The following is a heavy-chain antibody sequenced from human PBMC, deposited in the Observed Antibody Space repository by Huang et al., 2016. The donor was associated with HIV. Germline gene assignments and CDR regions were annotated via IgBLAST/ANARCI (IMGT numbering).Heavy chain of an antibody. Sequence: QVQLVESGGGLVKPGGSLRLACDASGFIFRDYYMSWVRQEPVKGREWVSYSSSRGSSIYYADSVKGRFTMSRDNAKNSMDLQMTSRRAEDTAVYYCVRVRTTGRYYYAMDVWGRGTTVTV. V-gene: IGHV3-11*01. D-gene: IGHD1-1*01. CDR3: VRVRTTGRYYYAMDV. J-gene: IGHJ6*02. CDR1: GFIFRDYY. CDR2: SSSRGSSI.